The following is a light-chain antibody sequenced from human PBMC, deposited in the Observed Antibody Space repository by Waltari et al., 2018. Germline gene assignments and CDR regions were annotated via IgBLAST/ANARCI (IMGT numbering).Light chain of an antibody. J-gene: IGKJ3*01. CDR1: QSVSSY. CDR2: DAS. V-gene: IGKV3-11*01. CDR3: QQRSNWPIT. Sequence: EIVLTQSPATLSLSPGERATLSCRASQSVSSYLAWYQQKPGQAPRLLMYDASNRATVIPARFSGSGSGTDFTLTISSLEPEDFAVYYCQQRSNWPITFGPGTKVDIK.